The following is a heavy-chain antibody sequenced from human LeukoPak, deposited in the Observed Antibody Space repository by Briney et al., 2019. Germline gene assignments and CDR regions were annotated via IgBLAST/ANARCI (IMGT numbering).Heavy chain of an antibody. CDR2: ISYDGSNK. CDR1: GFTFTTYG. D-gene: IGHD2-15*01. V-gene: IGHV3-30*18. Sequence: GGSLRLSCAASGFTFTTYGMHWVRQAPGKGLEWVAVISYDGSNKYYADSVKGRFTISRDNSKNTLYLQMNSLRAEDTAVYYCAKGVVVVAATCYFDYWGQGTLVTVSS. J-gene: IGHJ4*02. CDR3: AKGVVVVAATCYFDY.